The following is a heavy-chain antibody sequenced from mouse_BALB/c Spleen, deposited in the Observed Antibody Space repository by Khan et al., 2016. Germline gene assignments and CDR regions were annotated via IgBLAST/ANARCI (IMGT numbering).Heavy chain of an antibody. CDR2: IRYSGST. V-gene: IGHV3-2*02. J-gene: IGHJ3*01. Sequence: EVQLPESGPGLVKPSQSLSLTCTVTGYSINSDYAWNWIRQFPGNQLEWMGYIRYSGSTSYNPSLNSRIFLTRDTSKQQIFLRLNSGTTEDTATYDCAEELVWFAYWCQGTLVTVSA. CDR3: AEELVWFAY. D-gene: IGHD4-1*01. CDR1: GYSINSDYA.